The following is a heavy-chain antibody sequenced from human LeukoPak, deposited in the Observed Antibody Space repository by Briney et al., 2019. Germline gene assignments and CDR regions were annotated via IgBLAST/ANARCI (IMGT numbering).Heavy chain of an antibody. CDR3: ARGGSSSWVFFDY. CDR1: GFRFSSYA. D-gene: IGHD6-13*01. Sequence: GGSLRLSCAASGFRFSSYAMSWVRQAPGKGLEWVSAISGSGVSTYYADSVKGRFTVSRDNSKNTLYLQMSSLRAEDTAVYYCARGGSSSWVFFDYWGQGTLVTVSS. CDR2: ISGSGVST. V-gene: IGHV3-23*01. J-gene: IGHJ4*02.